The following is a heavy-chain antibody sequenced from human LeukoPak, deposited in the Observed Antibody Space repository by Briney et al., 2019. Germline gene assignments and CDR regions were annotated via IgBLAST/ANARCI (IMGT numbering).Heavy chain of an antibody. J-gene: IGHJ4*02. CDR1: ARSSSSGRCY. V-gene: IGHV4-61*02. Sequence: SDTLSLSGSVPARSSSSGRCYWSWIRQLSGKGLEWIGRIYTSGSTKYNPSLKSRVTISVDTSKYQFSLKLSSVTAADTAVYYCAREGSVGGVIVYFDYWGQGTLVTVSS. CDR3: AREGSVGGVIVYFDY. CDR2: IYTSGST. D-gene: IGHD3-16*02.